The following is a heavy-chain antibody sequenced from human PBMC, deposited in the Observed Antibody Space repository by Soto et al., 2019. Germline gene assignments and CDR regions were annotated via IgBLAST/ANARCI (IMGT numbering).Heavy chain of an antibody. J-gene: IGHJ4*02. V-gene: IGHV1-46*01. Sequence: QVQLVQSGAEVKKPGASVKVSCKASGYTFTSYYMHWVRQAPGQGLEWMGIINPSGGSTSYAQKFQDRVTMTRDTSPSTVYMELSSLRSEDTAVYYCARGGCCQYYFDYWGQGTLVTVSS. CDR1: GYTFTSYY. CDR2: INPSGGST. CDR3: ARGGCCQYYFDY. D-gene: IGHD6-19*01.